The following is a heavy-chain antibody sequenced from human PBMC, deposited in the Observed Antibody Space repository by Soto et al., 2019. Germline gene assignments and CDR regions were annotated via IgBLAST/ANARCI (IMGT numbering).Heavy chain of an antibody. V-gene: IGHV3-13*01. CDR1: GCTFSSYD. D-gene: IGHD6-13*01. J-gene: IGHJ4*02. CDR3: ARGRYSSNWYKRTVDY. Sequence: GGSLRLCCAASGCTFSSYDMHWVRQATGKGLEWVSAIGTAGDTYYPGSVKGRFTISRENAKNSLYLQTNSVRAEDTAVYYCARGRYSSNWYKRTVDYWDQGTLVTVAS. CDR2: IGTAGDT.